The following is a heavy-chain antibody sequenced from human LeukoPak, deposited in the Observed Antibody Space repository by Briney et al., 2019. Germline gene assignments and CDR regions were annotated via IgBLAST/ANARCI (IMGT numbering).Heavy chain of an antibody. D-gene: IGHD2-2*01. CDR3: ARGGYCSSTSCYAEGVFDY. V-gene: IGHV3-48*03. CDR2: ISSSGSTI. J-gene: IGHJ4*02. Sequence: PGGFLRLSCAASGFTFSSYEMNWVRQAPGKGLEWVSYISSSGSTIYYADSVKGRFTISRDNAKNSPYLQMNSLRAEDTAVYYCARGGYCSSTSCYAEGVFDYWGQGTLVTVSS. CDR1: GFTFSSYE.